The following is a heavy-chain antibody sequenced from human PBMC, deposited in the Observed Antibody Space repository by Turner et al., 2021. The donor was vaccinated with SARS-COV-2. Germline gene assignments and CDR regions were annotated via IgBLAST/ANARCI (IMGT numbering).Heavy chain of an antibody. CDR3: AAFEYRYTYDFGFDY. J-gene: IGHJ4*02. CDR1: ACSISSSSYY. D-gene: IGHD5-18*01. CDR2: IYYSGST. Sequence: HLQRQESGPGLVKPAETLALTCTGPACSISSSSYYWGWIRQPPGKGLEWMGGIYYSGSTYYNPALKNRLIISLDTYTNQFPLKLISVPAADTAVYYCAAFEYRYTYDFGFDYWGQGTLVTVSS. V-gene: IGHV4-39*01.